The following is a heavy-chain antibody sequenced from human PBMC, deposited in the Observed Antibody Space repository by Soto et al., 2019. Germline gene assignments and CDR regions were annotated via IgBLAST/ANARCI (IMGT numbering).Heavy chain of an antibody. J-gene: IGHJ4*02. D-gene: IGHD6-13*01. Sequence: PGGSLRLSCAASGFTFSSYAMSWVRQAPGKGLEWVSAISGSGGSTYYADSVKGRFTISRDNSKNTLYLQMNSLRAEDTAVYYCAKDQYSSSWRTGFDYWGQGTLVTVSS. V-gene: IGHV3-23*01. CDR1: GFTFSSYA. CDR2: ISGSGGST. CDR3: AKDQYSSSWRTGFDY.